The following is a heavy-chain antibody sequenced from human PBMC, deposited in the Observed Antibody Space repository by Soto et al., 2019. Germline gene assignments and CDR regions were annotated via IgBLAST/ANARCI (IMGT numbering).Heavy chain of an antibody. CDR3: AREVVTMVRGVIITYADY. J-gene: IGHJ4*02. Sequence: ASVKVSRKASGYTFTSYGISWVRQATRQGLEWMGWISAYNGNTNYAQKLQGRVTMTTDTSTSTAYMELRSLRSDDTAVYYCAREVVTMVRGVIITYADYWGQGTLVTVSS. CDR1: GYTFTSYG. V-gene: IGHV1-18*01. D-gene: IGHD3-10*01. CDR2: ISAYNGNT.